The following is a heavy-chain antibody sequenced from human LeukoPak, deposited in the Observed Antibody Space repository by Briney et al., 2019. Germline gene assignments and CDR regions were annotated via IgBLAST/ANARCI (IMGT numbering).Heavy chain of an antibody. CDR2: INPNSGGT. D-gene: IGHD6-19*01. J-gene: IGHJ4*02. CDR3: ARGMSPERGGSGSPYFDY. CDR1: GYTLTGYY. V-gene: IGHV1-2*04. Sequence: ASVKVSCKASGYTLTGYYMHWVRPARGQGREWMGWINPNSGGTPYAQKPQGWETMNRDTSISTAYMELTRLRSDETAVYYCARGMSPERGGSGSPYFDYWGQGTRVTVSS.